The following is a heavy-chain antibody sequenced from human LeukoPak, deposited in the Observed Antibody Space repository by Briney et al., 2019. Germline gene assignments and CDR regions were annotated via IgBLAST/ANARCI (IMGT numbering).Heavy chain of an antibody. J-gene: IGHJ4*02. CDR3: AASIITMVRGVFDY. D-gene: IGHD3-10*01. V-gene: IGHV1-2*02. Sequence: ASVKVSCKASGYTFTGYYMHWVRQAPGQGLEWMGWINPNSGGTNYAQKFQGRVTMTRDTSISTAYMELSRLRSDDTAVYYCAASIITMVRGVFDYWGQGTLVTVSS. CDR1: GYTFTGYY. CDR2: INPNSGGT.